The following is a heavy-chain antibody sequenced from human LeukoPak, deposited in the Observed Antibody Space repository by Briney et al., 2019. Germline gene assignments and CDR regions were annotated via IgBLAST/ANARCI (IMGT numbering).Heavy chain of an antibody. CDR3: ARSSIFGVAQPPDDY. V-gene: IGHV3-21*01. D-gene: IGHD3-3*01. J-gene: IGHJ4*02. Sequence: GGSLRLSCAVSGFTFSSYSVNWVRQAPGKGLEWVSSISSSSSYIYYADSVKGRFTISRDNAKNSLYLQMNSLRAEDTAVYYCARSSIFGVAQPPDDYWGQGTLVTVSS. CDR2: ISSSSSYI. CDR1: GFTFSSYS.